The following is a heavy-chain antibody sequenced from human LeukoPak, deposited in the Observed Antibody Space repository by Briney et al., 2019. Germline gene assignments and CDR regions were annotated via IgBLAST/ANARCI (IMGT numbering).Heavy chain of an antibody. CDR2: INPNSGGT. Sequence: ASVKVSCKASGYTFTGYYMHWVRQAPGQGLEWMGWINPNSGGTNYAQKFQGRVTMTRDTSIITAYMELSRLRSDDTAVYYCARLYYYDSSGYYYHHEMNAFDIWGQGTMVTVSS. J-gene: IGHJ3*02. CDR3: ARLYYYDSSGYYYHHEMNAFDI. V-gene: IGHV1-2*02. D-gene: IGHD3-22*01. CDR1: GYTFTGYY.